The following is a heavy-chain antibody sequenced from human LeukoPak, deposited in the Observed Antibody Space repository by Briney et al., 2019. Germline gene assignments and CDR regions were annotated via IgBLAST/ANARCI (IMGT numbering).Heavy chain of an antibody. V-gene: IGHV4-39*07. CDR1: SGSISSSSYY. CDR2: IYYSGST. CDR3: ARESAVKGDY. J-gene: IGHJ4*02. D-gene: IGHD4-11*01. Sequence: SETLSLTCTVSSGSISSSSYYWGWIRQPPGKGLEWIGSIYYSGSTYYNPSLKSRVTISVDTSKNQFSLKLSSVTAADTAVYYCARESAVKGDYWGQGTLVTVSS.